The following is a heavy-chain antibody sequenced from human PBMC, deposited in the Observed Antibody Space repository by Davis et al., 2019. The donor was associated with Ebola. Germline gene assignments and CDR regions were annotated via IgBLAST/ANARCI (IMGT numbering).Heavy chain of an antibody. CDR2: ISYDGSKK. CDR3: ARSNV. Sequence: PGGSLRLSCAASGFTFSSYGMHWVRQAPGKGLEWVAVISYDGSKKYYADSAKGRFSISRDNSKNTLFLQMNSLRAEDTAVYYCARSNVWGQGTTVTVSS. CDR1: GFTFSSYG. V-gene: IGHV3-30*03. J-gene: IGHJ6*02.